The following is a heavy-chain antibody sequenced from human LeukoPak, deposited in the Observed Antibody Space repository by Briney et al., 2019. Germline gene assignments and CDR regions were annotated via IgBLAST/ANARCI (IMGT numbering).Heavy chain of an antibody. V-gene: IGHV3-23*01. CDR2: ISGSGGST. D-gene: IGHD3-22*01. J-gene: IGHJ4*02. CDR1: GFTFSSYA. CDR3: AKPNYYDSSGYYYETYYFDY. Sequence: PGGSLRLSCAASGFTFSSYAMSWVRQAPGKGLEWVSAISGSGGSTYYAGSVKGRFTISRDNSKNTLYLQMNSLRAEDTAVYYCAKPNYYDSSGYYYETYYFDYWGQGTLVTVSS.